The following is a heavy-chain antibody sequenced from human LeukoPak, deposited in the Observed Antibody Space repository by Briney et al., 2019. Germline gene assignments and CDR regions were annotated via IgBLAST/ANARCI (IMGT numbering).Heavy chain of an antibody. D-gene: IGHD3-10*01. CDR1: GYSFTNYW. V-gene: IGHV5-51*01. CDR2: IYAGDSDT. CDR3: ARIGAGFSNGY. J-gene: IGHJ4*02. Sequence: GESLKISFKASGYSFTNYWIGWVRPMPGKGLGWMGIIYAGDSDTRYSPSFQGQVTISADKSISTAYLQWSSLKASDTAMYYCARIGAGFSNGYWGQGTLVTGSS.